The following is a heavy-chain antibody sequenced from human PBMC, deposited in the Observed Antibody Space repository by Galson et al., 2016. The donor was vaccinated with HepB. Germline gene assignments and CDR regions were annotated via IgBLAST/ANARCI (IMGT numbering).Heavy chain of an antibody. D-gene: IGHD6-19*01. CDR2: TSYDGNIK. CDR1: GFAFGDFA. V-gene: IGHV3-30*04. Sequence: SLRLSCAASGFAFGDFAIHWVRQAPGKGLAWVAVTSYDGNIKYYADSVRGRFTISRDNSRNMVFLQMNSRRPEDSATYFCAREIAVDNKIAGTDSWGQGTLVTVSS. J-gene: IGHJ5*01. CDR3: AREIAVDNKIAGTDS.